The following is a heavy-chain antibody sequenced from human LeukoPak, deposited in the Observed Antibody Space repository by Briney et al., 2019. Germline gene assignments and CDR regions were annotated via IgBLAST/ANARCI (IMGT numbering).Heavy chain of an antibody. CDR2: IYHSGST. CDR1: GGSTSSGGYS. J-gene: IGHJ5*02. CDR3: ARVYNWFDP. V-gene: IGHV4-30-2*01. Sequence: SQTLSLTCAVSGGSTSSGGYSWSWIRQPPGKGLEWIGYIYHSGSTYYNPSLKSRVTISVDRSKNQFSLKLSSVTAADTAVYYCARVYNWFDPWGQGTLVTVSS.